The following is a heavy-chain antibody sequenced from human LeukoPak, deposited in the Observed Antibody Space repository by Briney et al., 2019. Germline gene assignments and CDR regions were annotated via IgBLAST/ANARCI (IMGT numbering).Heavy chain of an antibody. V-gene: IGHV3-13*01. J-gene: IGHJ6*03. Sequence: GGSLRLSCAASGFTFSNYDMHWVRQATGEGLEWVSAIGIAGDTYYPGSVKGRFTISRENAKNSLYLQMNSLRAGDTAVYYCARVSAVTTFHYYYYMDVWGKGTTVTISS. CDR2: IGIAGDT. CDR1: GFTFSNYD. D-gene: IGHD4-17*01. CDR3: ARVSAVTTFHYYYYMDV.